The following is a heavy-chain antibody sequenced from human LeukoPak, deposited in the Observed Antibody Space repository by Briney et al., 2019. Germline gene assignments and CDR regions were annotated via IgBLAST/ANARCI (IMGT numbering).Heavy chain of an antibody. Sequence: SETLSLTCTVSGGSISRYYWRWLRQPPGKGRECIVYIYYSRSTNYTPSLKSRVTISVDTSKNQFSLKLSSVTAADTALYYCARHRRLDYGMDVWGQGTTVTVSS. CDR1: GGSISRYY. CDR3: ARHRRLDYGMDV. D-gene: IGHD3-9*01. CDR2: IYYSRST. V-gene: IGHV4-59*08. J-gene: IGHJ6*02.